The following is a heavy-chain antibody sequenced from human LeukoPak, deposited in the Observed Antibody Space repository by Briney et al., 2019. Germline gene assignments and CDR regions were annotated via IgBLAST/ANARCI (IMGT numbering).Heavy chain of an antibody. CDR2: ISYDGSNE. CDR1: GFTFGSYA. V-gene: IGHV3-30*04. CDR3: AKDLTPYLYGGSSADY. D-gene: IGHD4-23*01. Sequence: PGRSLRLSCAASGFTFGSYAMHWVRQAPGKGLEWVAVISYDGSNEYYVDSVKGRFSISRDNSMKTLYLQMNSLRAEDTAVYYCAKDLTPYLYGGSSADYWGQGTLVTVSS. J-gene: IGHJ4*02.